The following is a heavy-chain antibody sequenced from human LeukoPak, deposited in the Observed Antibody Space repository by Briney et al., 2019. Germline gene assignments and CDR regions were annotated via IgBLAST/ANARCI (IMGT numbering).Heavy chain of an antibody. J-gene: IGHJ5*02. CDR1: GYTFTGYY. V-gene: IGHV1-2*02. CDR3: VRETGFLNDYGWFDP. CDR2: IIPNGGGT. D-gene: IGHD4/OR15-4a*01. Sequence: ASVKVSCKSSGYTFTGYYIHWVRQAPGQGLEWMGWIIPNGGGTTYAQKFQGRVTMTRDTSISTAYMELNNLRSDDTAVYYCVRETGFLNDYGWFDPWGQGTLVTVSS.